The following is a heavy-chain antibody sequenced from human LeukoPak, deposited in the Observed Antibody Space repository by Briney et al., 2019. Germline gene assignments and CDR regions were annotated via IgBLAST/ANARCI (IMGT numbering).Heavy chain of an antibody. V-gene: IGHV3-30-3*01. Sequence: GGSLRLSCAPSGFTFSSYAMHWVRQAPDKGLEWVAVISYDGSNKYYADSVKGRFTISRDNSKNTLYLQMNSLRAEDTAVYYCARDPRYTMVRRRCLDYWGQGTLVTVSS. J-gene: IGHJ4*02. CDR2: ISYDGSNK. D-gene: IGHD3-10*01. CDR1: GFTFSSYA. CDR3: ARDPRYTMVRRRCLDY.